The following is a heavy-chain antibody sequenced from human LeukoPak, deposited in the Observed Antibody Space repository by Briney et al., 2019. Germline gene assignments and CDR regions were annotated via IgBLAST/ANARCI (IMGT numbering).Heavy chain of an antibody. CDR2: INHSGST. Sequence: SETLSLTCTVSGGSISSSSYYWGWIRQPPGKGLEWIGEINHSGSTNYNPSLKSRVTISVDTSKNQFSLKLSSVTAADTAVYYCARARSGSDDFWSGYCFDYWGQGTLVTVSS. CDR3: ARARSGSDDFWSGYCFDY. J-gene: IGHJ4*02. CDR1: GGSISSSSYY. V-gene: IGHV4-39*07. D-gene: IGHD3-3*01.